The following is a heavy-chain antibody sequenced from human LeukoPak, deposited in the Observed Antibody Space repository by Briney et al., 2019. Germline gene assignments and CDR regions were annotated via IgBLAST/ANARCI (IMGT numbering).Heavy chain of an antibody. J-gene: IGHJ6*03. CDR2: IYYSGST. Sequence: PSETLSLTCTVSGGSISSSSYYWGWIRQPPGKGLEWIGYIYYSGSTNYNPSLKSRVTISVDTSKNQFSLKLSSVTAADTAVYYCARGRVGYSSSWYDGHYMDVWGKGTTVTVSS. D-gene: IGHD6-13*01. CDR1: GGSISSSSYY. CDR3: ARGRVGYSSSWYDGHYMDV. V-gene: IGHV4-61*05.